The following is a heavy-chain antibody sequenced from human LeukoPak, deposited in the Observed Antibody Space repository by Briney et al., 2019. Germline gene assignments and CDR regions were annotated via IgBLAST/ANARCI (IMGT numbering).Heavy chain of an antibody. CDR1: GGSFSGYY. Sequence: SETLSLTCAVYGGSFSGYYWSWIRQPPGKGLEWIGEINHSGSTNYNPSLKSRVTISVDTSKNQFSLKLSSVTAADTAVYYCARGPYCSGGSCYLIYYFDYWGQGTVDTVSS. D-gene: IGHD2-15*01. CDR2: INHSGST. J-gene: IGHJ4*02. V-gene: IGHV4-34*01. CDR3: ARGPYCSGGSCYLIYYFDY.